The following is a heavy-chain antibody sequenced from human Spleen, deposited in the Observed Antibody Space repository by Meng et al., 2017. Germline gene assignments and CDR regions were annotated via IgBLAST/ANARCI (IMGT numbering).Heavy chain of an antibody. CDR3: ARTLRDYGKLDY. D-gene: IGHD4-17*01. J-gene: IGHJ4*02. V-gene: IGHV4-31*11. Sequence: QVQLQQWGAGLFKPSETLSRTCVVSGGSIGSGGYYWTWIRQHPGKGLEWIGYIYHTGSTYYNPSLKSRLYMSVDTSKNQFTLTLSSLTVADTAVYYCARTLRDYGKLDYWGQGTLVTVSS. CDR2: IYHTGST. CDR1: GGSIGSGGYY.